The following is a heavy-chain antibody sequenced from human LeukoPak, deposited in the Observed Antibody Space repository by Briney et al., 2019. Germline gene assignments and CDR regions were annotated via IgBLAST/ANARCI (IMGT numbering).Heavy chain of an antibody. CDR1: GYSFTRYW. CDR2: IYPVDSDT. Sequence: GQSLNISCTGSGYSFTRYWIGWARQMPGKGLEWRGIIYPVDSDTRYSPSFQGQVTISADKSISTAYLQWSSLKASDTAMYYCARHLGIQLWSHSLDYWGQGTLVTVSS. D-gene: IGHD5-18*01. CDR3: ARHLGIQLWSHSLDY. V-gene: IGHV5-51*01. J-gene: IGHJ4*02.